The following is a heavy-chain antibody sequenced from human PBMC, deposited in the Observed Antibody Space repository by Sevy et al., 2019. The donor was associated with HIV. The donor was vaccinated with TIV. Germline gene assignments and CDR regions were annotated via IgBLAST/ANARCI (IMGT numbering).Heavy chain of an antibody. V-gene: IGHV3-30*04. Sequence: GGSLRLSCAASGFTFSSYAMSWVRQAPGKGLEWVAVISYDGSNKYYADSVKGRFTISRDNSKNTLYLQMNSLRAEDTAVYYCARSSMTTVTHAMRSEYFQHWGQGTLVTVSS. J-gene: IGHJ1*01. CDR3: ARSSMTTVTHAMRSEYFQH. CDR2: ISYDGSNK. CDR1: GFTFSSYA. D-gene: IGHD4-17*01.